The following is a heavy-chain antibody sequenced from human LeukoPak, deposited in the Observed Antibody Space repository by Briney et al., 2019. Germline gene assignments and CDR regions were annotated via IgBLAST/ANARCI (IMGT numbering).Heavy chain of an antibody. V-gene: IGHV4-39*01. CDR1: GGSISSSSYY. CDR2: IYYSGST. CDR3: ARHWPRLLWFGESEYYFDY. D-gene: IGHD3-10*01. Sequence: PSETLSLTCTVSGGSISSSSYYWGWIRQPPGKGLEWIGSIYYSGSTYYNPSLKSRVTISVDTSKNQFSLKLSSVTAADTAVYYCARHWPRLLWFGESEYYFDYWGQGTLVTVSS. J-gene: IGHJ4*02.